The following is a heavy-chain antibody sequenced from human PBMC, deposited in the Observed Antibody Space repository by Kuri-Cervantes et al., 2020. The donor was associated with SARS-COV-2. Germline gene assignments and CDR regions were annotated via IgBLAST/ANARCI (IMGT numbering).Heavy chain of an antibody. V-gene: IGHV4-30-2*01. CDR3: ARDDCTNGVCWIDY. CDR2: IYHSGST. CDR1: GGSISSGGYS. D-gene: IGHD2-8*01. J-gene: IGHJ4*02. Sequence: LRLSCAVSGGSISSGGYSWSWIRQPPGKGLEWIGYIYHSGSTYYNPSLKTRVTISVDRSKNQFSLKLSSVTAADTAVYYCARDDCTNGVCWIDYWGQGTLVTVSS.